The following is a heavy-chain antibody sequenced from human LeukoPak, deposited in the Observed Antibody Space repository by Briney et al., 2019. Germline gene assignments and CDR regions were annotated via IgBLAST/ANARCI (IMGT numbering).Heavy chain of an antibody. CDR1: GFTFSSYS. J-gene: IGHJ4*02. Sequence: GGSLRLSCAASGFTFSSYSMNWVRQAPGKGLEWVSSISSSSSHIYYADSVKGRFTISRDNAKNSLYLQMNSLRAEDTAVYYCARGYGDYAYWGQGTLVTVSS. V-gene: IGHV3-21*01. CDR3: ARGYGDYAY. CDR2: ISSSSSHI. D-gene: IGHD4-17*01.